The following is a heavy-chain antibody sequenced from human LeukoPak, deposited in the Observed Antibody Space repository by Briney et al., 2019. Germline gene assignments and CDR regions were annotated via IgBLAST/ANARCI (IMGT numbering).Heavy chain of an antibody. CDR1: GFTFSSYW. CDR2: IKQDGSEK. J-gene: IGHJ5*02. V-gene: IGHV3-7*04. CDR3: ARALDEIPRGCWFDP. Sequence: PGGSLRLSCAASGFTFSSYWMSWVRQAPGKGLEWVANIKQDGSEKYYVDSVKGRFTISRDNAKNSLYLQMNSLRAEDTAVYYCARALDEIPRGCWFDPWGQGTLVTVSS. D-gene: IGHD2-15*01.